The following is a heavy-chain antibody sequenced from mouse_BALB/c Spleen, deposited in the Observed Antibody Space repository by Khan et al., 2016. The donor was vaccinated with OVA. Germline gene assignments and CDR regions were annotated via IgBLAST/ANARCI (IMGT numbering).Heavy chain of an antibody. V-gene: IGHV1-9*01. CDR2: IFPGSVST. Sequence: QVRLQQSGGDLMKPGASVKISCKATGYTFSSYWTEWVKQRPGHGLEWIGQIFPGSVSTTYNEKFKGQATFTADTSSNTAFMQLSSLTSEDSAVYYCARGGYGGFAYWGQGTLVTVSA. D-gene: IGHD2-2*01. CDR3: ARGGYGGFAY. CDR1: GYTFSSYW. J-gene: IGHJ3*01.